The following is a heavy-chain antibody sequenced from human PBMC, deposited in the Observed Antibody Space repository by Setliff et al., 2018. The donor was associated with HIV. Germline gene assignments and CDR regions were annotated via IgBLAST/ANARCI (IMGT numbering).Heavy chain of an antibody. CDR2: IYNSGTT. V-gene: IGHV4-59*08. CDR3: ARVWLHNGADVPRLDP. CDR1: GGSINSYF. Sequence: SETLSLTCTVSGGSINSYFWSWIRQPPGKALEWIGYIYNSGTTYYSPSLRSRLTMSIDTSNDRFSMKLSSVTAADTAIYYCARVWLHNGADVPRLDPWGQGILVTVSS. J-gene: IGHJ5*02. D-gene: IGHD5-12*01.